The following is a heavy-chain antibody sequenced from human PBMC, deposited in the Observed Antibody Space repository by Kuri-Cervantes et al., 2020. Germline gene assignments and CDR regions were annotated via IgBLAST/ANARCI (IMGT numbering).Heavy chain of an antibody. CDR1: GYTFTSYG. CDR2: ISAYNGNT. J-gene: IGHJ6*02. V-gene: IGHV1-18*01. D-gene: IGHD3-22*01. Sequence: PSVKVSCKASGYTFTSYGISWVRQAPGQGLEWMGWISAYNGNTNYAQKLQGRVTMTTDTSTSTAYMELRSLRSDDTAVYYCARGYYDSSGYYYPYYYYGMDVWGQGTTVTVSS. CDR3: ARGYYDSSGYYYPYYYYGMDV.